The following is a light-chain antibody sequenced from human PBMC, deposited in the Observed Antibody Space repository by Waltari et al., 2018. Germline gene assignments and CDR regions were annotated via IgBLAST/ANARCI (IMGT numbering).Light chain of an antibody. CDR3: QTGGHGTWV. J-gene: IGLJ3*02. Sequence: QLVLTQSPSASASLGASVKLTCTLSSRHSSNAIAWHQQQPVKGPRYLMKVNSDGSHSKGDEIPDRFSGSISGAGRYLTISSLQSEDEADYYCQTGGHGTWVFGGGTKLTVL. CDR2: VNSDGSH. V-gene: IGLV4-69*01. CDR1: SRHSSNA.